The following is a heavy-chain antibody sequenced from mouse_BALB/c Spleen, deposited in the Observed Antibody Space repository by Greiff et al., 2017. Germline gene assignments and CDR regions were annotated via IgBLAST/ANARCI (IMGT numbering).Heavy chain of an antibody. Sequence: QVQLKESGPGLVAPSQSLSITCTVSGFSLTSYGVHWVRQPPGKGLEWLGVIWAGGSTNYNSALMSRLSISKDNSKSQVFLKMNSLQTDDTAMYYCARDREVRRGYYAMDYWGQGTSVTVSS. V-gene: IGHV2-9*02. CDR2: IWAGGST. CDR3: ARDREVRRGYYAMDY. CDR1: GFSLTSYG. D-gene: IGHD2-14*01. J-gene: IGHJ4*01.